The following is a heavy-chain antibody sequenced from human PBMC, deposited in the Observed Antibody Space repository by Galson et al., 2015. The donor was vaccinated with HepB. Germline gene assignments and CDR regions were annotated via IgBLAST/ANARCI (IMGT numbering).Heavy chain of an antibody. J-gene: IGHJ6*01. CDR3: AYGVDV. Sequence: CAISGDSVSSNSAVWNWIRQSPSRGLEWLGRTYYRSRWYNDYAVSVKSRISINADTSKNQVSLQLNSVTPDDTAVYYCAYGVDVWGPGTRVTVSA. CDR2: TYYRSRWYN. CDR1: GDSVSSNSAV. V-gene: IGHV6-1*01.